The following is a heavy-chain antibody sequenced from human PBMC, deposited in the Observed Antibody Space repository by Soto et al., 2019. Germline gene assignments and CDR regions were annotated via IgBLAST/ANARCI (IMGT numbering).Heavy chain of an antibody. Sequence: ASVRVSCKASGYTFTAHYIHWVRQAPGQGFEWMGRINPNSGDTSYAQRLQGRVTMTRDTSINTVFMELSSLRSDDTALYYCARVSRAVGASTTYDFWAQGTLVTVSS. CDR2: INPNSGDT. J-gene: IGHJ4*02. CDR3: ARVSRAVGASTTYDF. CDR1: GYTFTAHY. V-gene: IGHV1-2*02. D-gene: IGHD1-26*01.